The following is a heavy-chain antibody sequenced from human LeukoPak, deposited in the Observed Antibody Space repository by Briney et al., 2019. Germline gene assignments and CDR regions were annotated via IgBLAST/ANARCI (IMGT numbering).Heavy chain of an antibody. D-gene: IGHD1-26*01. CDR3: ARDPGGSYGSDAFDI. CDR2: IYSGGST. Sequence: GGSLRLSCAASGFTFNTYAMSWVRQAPGKGLEWVSVIYSGGSTYYADSVKGRFTISRDNSKNTLYLQMNSLRAEDTAVYYCARDPGGSYGSDAFDIWGQGTMVTVSS. V-gene: IGHV3-53*01. CDR1: GFTFNTYA. J-gene: IGHJ3*02.